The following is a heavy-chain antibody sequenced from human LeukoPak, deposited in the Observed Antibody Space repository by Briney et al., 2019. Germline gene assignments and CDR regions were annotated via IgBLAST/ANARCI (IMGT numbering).Heavy chain of an antibody. J-gene: IGHJ6*03. V-gene: IGHV3-30*02. CDR3: ARARIAVAGPEDYYYYYMDV. D-gene: IGHD6-19*01. CDR2: IRYDGSNK. Sequence: PGGSLRLSCAASGYTFSSYGMHWVRQAPGKGLEWVAFIRYDGSNKYYADSVKGRFTISRDNSKNTLYLQMNSLRAEETAVYYCARARIAVAGPEDYYYYYMDVWGKGTTVTVSS. CDR1: GYTFSSYG.